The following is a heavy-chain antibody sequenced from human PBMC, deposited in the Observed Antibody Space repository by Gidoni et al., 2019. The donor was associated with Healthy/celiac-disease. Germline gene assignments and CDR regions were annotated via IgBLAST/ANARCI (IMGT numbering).Heavy chain of an antibody. J-gene: IGHJ4*02. CDR1: GGSISSYY. V-gene: IGHV4-59*01. CDR2: IYYSRST. CDR3: ARSSYSGYDLYPDY. Sequence: QVQLLESGPGLVKPSETLSITCTVSGGSISSYYWSWIRQPPGKGLEWIGYIYYSRSTNYNPSLKSRVTISVDTSKNQFSLKLSSVTAADTAVYYCARSSYSGYDLYPDYWGQGTLVTVSS. D-gene: IGHD5-12*01.